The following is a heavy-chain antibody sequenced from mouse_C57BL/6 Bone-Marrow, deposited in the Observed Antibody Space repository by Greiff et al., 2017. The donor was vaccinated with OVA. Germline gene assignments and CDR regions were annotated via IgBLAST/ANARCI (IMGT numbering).Heavy chain of an antibody. CDR3: VRQGRYAMDY. V-gene: IGHV10-1*01. CDR1: GFSFNTYA. J-gene: IGHJ4*01. CDR2: IRSKSNNYAT. Sequence: EVQGVESGGGLVQPKGSLKLSCAASGFSFNTYAMNWVRQAPGKGLEWVARIRSKSNNYATYYADSVKDRFTISRDDSESMLYLQMNNLKTEDTAMYYCVRQGRYAMDYWGQGTSVTVSS.